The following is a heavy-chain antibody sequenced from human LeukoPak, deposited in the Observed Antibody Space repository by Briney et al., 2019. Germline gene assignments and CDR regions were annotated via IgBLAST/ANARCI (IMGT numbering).Heavy chain of an antibody. V-gene: IGHV1-2*02. D-gene: IGHD1-14*01. CDR1: GYTFTDYY. CDR2: INPNSGGT. J-gene: IGHJ4*02. CDR3: ARGGIHDY. Sequence: ASVKVSCKASGYTFTDYYIHWVRQAPGQGLEWMGWINPNSGGTDYAQKFQGRVTMARDTSISAVYMELSRLRSDDTAMYYCARGGIHDYWGQGTLVIVST.